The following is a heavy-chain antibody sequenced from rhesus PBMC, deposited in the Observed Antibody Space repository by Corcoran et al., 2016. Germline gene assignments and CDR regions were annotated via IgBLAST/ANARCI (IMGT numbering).Heavy chain of an antibody. CDR1: GGSISSSNW. Sequence: QVQLQESGPGLVKPSETLSLTCAVSGGSISSSNWWSWIRQPPDKGRECIGNIGGSTATTNSTPSRQSRVTISKDTSKNPFALKRSSVTAADTAGYYCARRGGAYGFFDYWGQGVLVTVSS. CDR2: IGGSTATT. J-gene: IGHJ4*01. D-gene: IGHD5-36*01. V-gene: IGHV4-65*02. CDR3: ARRGGAYGFFDY.